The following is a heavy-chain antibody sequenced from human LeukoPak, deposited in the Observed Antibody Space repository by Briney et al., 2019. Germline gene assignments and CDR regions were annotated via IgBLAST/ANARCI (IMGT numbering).Heavy chain of an antibody. CDR2: ISSSSSYI. CDR1: GFTFSSYS. D-gene: IGHD3-3*01. J-gene: IGHJ4*02. V-gene: IGHV3-21*04. Sequence: GGSLRLSCAASGFTFSSYSMNWVRQAPGKGLEWVSSISSSSSYIYYADSAKGRFTISRDNTKNSLYLQMNSLRVEDTAVFYCARDQYDTWSRRGNFDSWGQGTLVIVSS. CDR3: ARDQYDTWSRRGNFDS.